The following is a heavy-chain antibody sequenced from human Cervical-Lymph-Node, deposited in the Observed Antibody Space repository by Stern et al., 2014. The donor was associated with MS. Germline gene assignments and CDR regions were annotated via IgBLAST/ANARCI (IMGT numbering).Heavy chain of an antibody. D-gene: IGHD2-8*01. Sequence: QMQLVQSGGAVVQPGRSLRLSCAASGFTFSSYGMHWVRQAPGKGLEWVTVISYDGNHKYYAASVKGRFTISRDNSKNTLHLQMNSVTPDDTAIYYCARDYEDTSMLLDHWGQGTLVTVSS. CDR2: ISYDGNHK. V-gene: IGHV3-30*03. CDR3: ARDYEDTSMLLDH. CDR1: GFTFSSYG. J-gene: IGHJ4*02.